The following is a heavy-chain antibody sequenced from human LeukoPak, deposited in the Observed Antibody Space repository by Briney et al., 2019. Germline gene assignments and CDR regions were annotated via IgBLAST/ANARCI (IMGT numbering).Heavy chain of an antibody. CDR3: AKEQGRRVRYFDY. Sequence: PRGSLRLSCAASGFTFSSYEMNWVRQAPGKGLEWVSYISSSGSTIYYADSVKGRFTISRDNAKNSLYLQMNSLRAEDTAVYYCAKEQGRRVRYFDYWGQGTLVTVSS. D-gene: IGHD1-1*01. J-gene: IGHJ4*02. CDR1: GFTFSSYE. CDR2: ISSSGSTI. V-gene: IGHV3-48*03.